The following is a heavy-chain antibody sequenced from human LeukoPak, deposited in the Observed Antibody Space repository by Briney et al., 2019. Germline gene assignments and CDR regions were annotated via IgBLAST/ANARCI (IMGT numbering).Heavy chain of an antibody. D-gene: IGHD2-2*02. J-gene: IGHJ5*02. Sequence: GGSLRLSCAASGFTFSSYAMHWVRQAPGKGLEWVAVISYDGSNKYYADSVKGRFTISRDNSKNTLYLQMNSLRVEDTAVYYCAKASGAYTPDLFDPWGQGTLVTVSS. CDR3: AKASGAYTPDLFDP. CDR1: GFTFSSYA. V-gene: IGHV3-30*14. CDR2: ISYDGSNK.